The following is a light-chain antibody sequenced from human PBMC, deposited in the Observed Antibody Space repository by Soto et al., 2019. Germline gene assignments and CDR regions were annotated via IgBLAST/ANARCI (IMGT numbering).Light chain of an antibody. V-gene: IGKV3-20*01. CDR2: DAA. J-gene: IGKJ2*01. CDR3: QQYCSSPYT. Sequence: EIVLTQSPGTLSLSPGERATLSCRTSQSVSSNYLAWYHQKPGQTPRLLIYDAANTATGIPDRFGGSGSETEFTLTISRLEPEDFAVYYCQQYCSSPYTFGRGTKLEIK. CDR1: QSVSSNY.